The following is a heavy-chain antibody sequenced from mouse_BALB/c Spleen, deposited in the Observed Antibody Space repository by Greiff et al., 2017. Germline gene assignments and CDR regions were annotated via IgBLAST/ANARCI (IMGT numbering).Heavy chain of an antibody. D-gene: IGHD1-1*01. J-gene: IGHJ3*01. V-gene: IGHV14-3*02. CDR1: GFNIKDTY. Sequence: VQLKESGAELVKPGASVKLSCTASGFNIKDTYMHWVKQRPEQGLEWIGRIDPANGNTKYDPKFQGKATITADTSSNTAYLQLSSLTSEDTAVYYCAPYGSSQAWFAYWGQGTPVTVSA. CDR2: IDPANGNT. CDR3: APYGSSQAWFAY.